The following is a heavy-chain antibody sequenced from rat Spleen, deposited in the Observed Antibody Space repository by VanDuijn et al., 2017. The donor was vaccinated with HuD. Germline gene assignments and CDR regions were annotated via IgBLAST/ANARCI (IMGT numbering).Heavy chain of an antibody. D-gene: IGHD1-1*01. CDR2: ITNASGRT. CDR1: GFTFNYYW. CDR3: ARQWYYFDY. V-gene: IGHV5-31*01. Sequence: EVQLVESGGGLVQPGRSLKLSCVTSGFTFNYYWMTWIRQAPGKGLEWVASITNASGRTYYRDSVKGRFTISRDNAKSTLYLQMDSLRSEDTASYYCARQWYYFDYWGQGVMVTVSS. J-gene: IGHJ2*01.